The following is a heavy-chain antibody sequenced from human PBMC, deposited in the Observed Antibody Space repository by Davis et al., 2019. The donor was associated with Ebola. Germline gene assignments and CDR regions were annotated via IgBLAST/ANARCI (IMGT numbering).Heavy chain of an antibody. CDR1: GGSISSYY. CDR3: TRGSDFWSGYTT. V-gene: IGHV4-59*01. D-gene: IGHD3-3*01. J-gene: IGHJ5*02. Sequence: PSETLSLTCTVSGGSISSYYWSWIRQPPGKGLEWIGYIYYSGSTNYNPSLKSRVTISVDTSKNQFSLKLSSVTAADTAVYYCTRGSDFWSGYTTWGQGTLVTVSS. CDR2: IYYSGST.